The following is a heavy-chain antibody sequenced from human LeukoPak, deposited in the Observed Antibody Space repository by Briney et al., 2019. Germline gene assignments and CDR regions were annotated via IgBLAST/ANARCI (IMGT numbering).Heavy chain of an antibody. D-gene: IGHD6-19*01. CDR1: GGSVSSGSYY. J-gene: IGHJ3*02. CDR2: IYYSGST. CDR3: ATYSSDWYPDAFDI. V-gene: IGHV4-61*01. Sequence: SETLSLTCTVSGGSVSSGSYYWSWIRQPPGEGLEWIGYIYYSGSTNYNPSLKSRATISVDTSKNQFSLKLTSVTAADTAMYYCATYSSDWYPDAFDIWGQGTMVTVSS.